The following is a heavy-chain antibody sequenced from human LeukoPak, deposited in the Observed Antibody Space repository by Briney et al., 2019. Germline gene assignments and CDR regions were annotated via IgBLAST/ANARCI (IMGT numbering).Heavy chain of an antibody. CDR3: ARLTYGDYVWFDP. D-gene: IGHD4-17*01. J-gene: IGHJ5*02. V-gene: IGHV4-39*07. Sequence: KPSETLSLTCTVSGGSISSSSYYWGWIRQPPGKGLEWIGSIYYSGSTYYNPSLKSRVTISVDTSKNQFSLKLSSVTAADTAVYYCARLTYGDYVWFDPWGQGTLVTVSS. CDR2: IYYSGST. CDR1: GGSISSSSYY.